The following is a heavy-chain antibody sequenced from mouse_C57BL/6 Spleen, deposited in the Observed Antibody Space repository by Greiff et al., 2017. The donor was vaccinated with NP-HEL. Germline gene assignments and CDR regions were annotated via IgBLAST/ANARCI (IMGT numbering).Heavy chain of an antibody. CDR1: GYTFTSYW. CDR2: IDPSDSYT. CDR3: ARGYGSTRYFDY. J-gene: IGHJ2*01. D-gene: IGHD1-1*01. V-gene: IGHV1-59*01. Sequence: VQLQQSGAELVRPGTSVKLSCKASGYTFTSYWMHWVKQRPGQGLEWIGVIDPSDSYTNYNQKFKGKATLTVDTSSSTAYMQLSSLTSEDSAVYYCARGYGSTRYFDYWGQGTTLTVSS.